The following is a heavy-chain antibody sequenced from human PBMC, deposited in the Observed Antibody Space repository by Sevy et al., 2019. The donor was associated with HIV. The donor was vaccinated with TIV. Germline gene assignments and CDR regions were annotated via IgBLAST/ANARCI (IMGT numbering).Heavy chain of an antibody. D-gene: IGHD6-13*01. V-gene: IGHV4-4*02. CDR3: ARTAYISSWYSPINWFDP. Sequence: SETLLTCAVSGGSISSSNWWSWVRQPPGKGLEWIGEIYHSGSTNYNPSLKSRVTISVDKSKNQFSLKLSSVTAADTAVYYCARTAYISSWYSPINWFDPWGQGTLVTVSS. CDR2: IYHSGST. CDR1: GGSISSSNW. J-gene: IGHJ5*02.